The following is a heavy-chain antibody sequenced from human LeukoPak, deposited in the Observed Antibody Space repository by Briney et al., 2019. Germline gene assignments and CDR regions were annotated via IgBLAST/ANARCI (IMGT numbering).Heavy chain of an antibody. D-gene: IGHD2/OR15-2a*01. CDR1: GVTFSDFW. CDR3: ASFEYKYSF. J-gene: IGHJ4*02. CDR2: MNQDESQK. V-gene: IGHV3-7*01. Sequence: PGGSLRLSCEASGVTFSDFWMTWVRLAPGRGLEWVATMNQDESQKYYVDSVKGRFTISRDNAKNALFLQMNSLRGEDTAIYYCASFEYKYSFGGQGTLVTVSS.